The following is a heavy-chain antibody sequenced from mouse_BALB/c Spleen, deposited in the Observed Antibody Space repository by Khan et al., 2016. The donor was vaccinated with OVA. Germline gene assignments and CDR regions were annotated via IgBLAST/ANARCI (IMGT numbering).Heavy chain of an antibody. D-gene: IGHD1-1*01. CDR2: IDPTTGYT. Sequence: QVQLQQSGAELAKPGASVKMSCKASGYTFTNYWMHWVKQRPGQGLEWIGYIDPTTGYTEYNQKFKDKATLTADKSSSTAYMQLSSLTSEDSAVYYCTSHGISYTWFGYWGQGTLVTVSA. J-gene: IGHJ3*01. CDR3: TSHGISYTWFGY. V-gene: IGHV1-7*01. CDR1: GYTFTNYW.